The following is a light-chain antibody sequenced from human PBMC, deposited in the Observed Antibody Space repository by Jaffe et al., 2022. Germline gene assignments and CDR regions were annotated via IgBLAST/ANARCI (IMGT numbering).Light chain of an antibody. CDR3: SSSSASGTAV. CDR2: EVR. V-gene: IGLV2-14*01. CDR1: SSDVGYSKY. J-gene: IGLJ2*01. Sequence: QSALTQPASVSGSPGQSITISCTGTSSDVGYSKYVSWCQLHPGKAPKLIIYEVRNRPSGVSNRFSGSKSGNTASLTISGLQAEDEGDYYCSSSSASGTAVFGGGTKLTVL.